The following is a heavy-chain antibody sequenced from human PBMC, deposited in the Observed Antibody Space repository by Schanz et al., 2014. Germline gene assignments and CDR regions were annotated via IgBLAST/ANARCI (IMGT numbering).Heavy chain of an antibody. J-gene: IGHJ5*02. CDR2: ISYSGNT. CDR3: ARPSSVVGITGWFDT. Sequence: QLQLRESGPGLVKPSETLSLICSVSGTSITSSTYYWGWIRQPPGKGPEWIGSISYSGNTYYTPSLKGGVTISLDTPKNQFSLKLPSVTAADTAVYYCARPSSVVGITGWFDTWGQGTLVTVSS. V-gene: IGHV4-39*01. CDR1: GTSITSSTYY. D-gene: IGHD3-22*01.